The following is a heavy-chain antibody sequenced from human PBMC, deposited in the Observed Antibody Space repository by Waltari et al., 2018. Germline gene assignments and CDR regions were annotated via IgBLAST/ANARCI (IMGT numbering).Heavy chain of an antibody. J-gene: IGHJ4*02. CDR1: GGSFSGYY. V-gene: IGHV4-59*10. D-gene: IGHD4-17*01. CDR2: VHTNGSA. Sequence: QVQLQQWGAGLLKPSETLSLTCAVYGGSFSGYYWSWIRQPAGKGLEWIGRVHTNGSANYAPSLSSRLTISVDTSNNQISLKLRYVTAADTAVYYCASDLGDYFVWGQGTLVTVSS. CDR3: ASDLGDYFV.